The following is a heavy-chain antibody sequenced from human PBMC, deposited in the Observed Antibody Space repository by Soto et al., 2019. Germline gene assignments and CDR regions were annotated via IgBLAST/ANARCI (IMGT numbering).Heavy chain of an antibody. CDR2: IYYSGST. J-gene: IGHJ4*02. CDR1: GGSISSGGYY. V-gene: IGHV4-31*03. Sequence: SSETLSLTCTVSGGSISSGGYYLRWIRPHPGKGLEWIGYIYYSGSTYYNPSLKSRVTISVDTSKNQFSLKLSSVTAADTAVYYCARDHSSGYYSRIDYWGQGTLVTVSS. D-gene: IGHD3-22*01. CDR3: ARDHSSGYYSRIDY.